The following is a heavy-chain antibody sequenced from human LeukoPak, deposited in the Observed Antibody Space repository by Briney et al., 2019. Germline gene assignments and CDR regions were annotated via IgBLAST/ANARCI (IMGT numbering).Heavy chain of an antibody. D-gene: IGHD7-27*01. Sequence: IPSQTLSLTCTVSGGSISSGGYYWSWIRQPPGKGLEWIGYIYHSGSTYYNPSLKSRVTISVDRSKNQFSPKLSSVTAADTAVYYCPRTNWGSSDYWGQGTRISVSS. CDR2: IYHSGST. J-gene: IGHJ4*02. CDR1: GGSISSGGYY. V-gene: IGHV4-30-2*01. CDR3: PRTNWGSSDY.